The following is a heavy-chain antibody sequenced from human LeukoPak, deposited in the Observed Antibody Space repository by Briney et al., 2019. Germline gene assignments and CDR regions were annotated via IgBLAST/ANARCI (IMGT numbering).Heavy chain of an antibody. CDR1: GYTFPNYF. CDR2: INPSVGST. Sequence: ASVKVSCKASGYTFPNYFMDWVRQAPGQGLEWMGIINPSVGSTSYAQKFEDRVTMTSDTSTGTVYMELSSLRSEDTAVYYCARDRIWGGTSARLNTDKFDYWGQGTLVTVSS. D-gene: IGHD1-26*01. J-gene: IGHJ4*02. CDR3: ARDRIWGGTSARLNTDKFDY. V-gene: IGHV1-46*01.